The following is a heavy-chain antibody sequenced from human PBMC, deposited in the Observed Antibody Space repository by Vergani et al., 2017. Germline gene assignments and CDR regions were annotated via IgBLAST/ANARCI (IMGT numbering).Heavy chain of an antibody. V-gene: IGHV3-48*01. CDR3: ARDGGDCSGGSCRNYYYYGMDV. Sequence: EVQLVESGGGLVQPGGSLRLSCAASGFTFSSYSMNWVRQAPGKGLEWVSYISSSSSTIYYADSVKGRFTISRDNAKNSLYLQMNSLRAEDTAVYYCARDGGDCSGGSCRNYYYYGMDVWGQGTTVTVSS. CDR1: GFTFSSYS. D-gene: IGHD2-15*01. CDR2: ISSSSSTI. J-gene: IGHJ6*02.